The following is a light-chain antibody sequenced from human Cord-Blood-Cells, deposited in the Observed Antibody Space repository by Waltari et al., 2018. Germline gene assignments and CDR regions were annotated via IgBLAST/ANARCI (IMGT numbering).Light chain of an antibody. CDR3: QQYNSYSHTWT. CDR2: KAS. V-gene: IGKV1-5*03. Sequence: DIQMTQSPSTLSASVGDRVTITCRASQSISSWLAWYQQKPGKAPKLLIYKASSLESGVPSRFSGSGSETEFTLTISSLQPDDFSTYYCQQYNSYSHTWTFDQGTKVEIK. CDR1: QSISSW. J-gene: IGKJ1*01.